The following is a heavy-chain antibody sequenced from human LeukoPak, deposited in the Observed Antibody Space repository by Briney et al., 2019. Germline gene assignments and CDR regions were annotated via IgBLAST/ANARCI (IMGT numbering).Heavy chain of an antibody. CDR1: GFTFSSYG. Sequence: GGALRLSCAASGFTFSSYGFHWVRQAPGKGLEWVAVISSDEINEYYADSVKGRFTISRDNSKNTLYLQINSLRGEDTAVYYCAKGESITSAWFDSWGQGTLVTVSS. CDR3: AKGESITSAWFDS. CDR2: ISSDEINE. J-gene: IGHJ5*01. V-gene: IGHV3-30*18. D-gene: IGHD5-24*01.